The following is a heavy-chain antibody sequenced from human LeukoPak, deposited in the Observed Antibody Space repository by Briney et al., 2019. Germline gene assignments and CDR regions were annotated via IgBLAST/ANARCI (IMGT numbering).Heavy chain of an antibody. D-gene: IGHD6-13*01. J-gene: IGHJ4*02. CDR1: GFTFSSNA. CDR2: ISGSGGST. V-gene: IGHV3-23*01. CDR3: ATDSSSWYFDF. Sequence: GRSLRLSCAASGFTFSSNAMSWVRQAPGKGLEWVSGISGSGGSTSYADSVKGRFTISRDNSKNTLHLQMNSLRVEDTAVYYCATDSSSWYFDFWGQGALVTVSS.